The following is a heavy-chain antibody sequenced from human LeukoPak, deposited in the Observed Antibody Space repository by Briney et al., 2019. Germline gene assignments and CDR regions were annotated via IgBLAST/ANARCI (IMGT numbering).Heavy chain of an antibody. CDR3: ARGGTMVRGASYYYGMDV. D-gene: IGHD3-10*01. CDR1: GYTSTSYG. J-gene: IGHJ6*04. V-gene: IGHV1-18*04. Sequence: GASVKVSCKASGYTSTSYGISWVRQAPGQGLEWMGWISACNGNTNYAQKLQGRVTMTTDTSTSTAYMELRSLRSDDTAVYYCARGGTMVRGASYYYGMDVWGKGTTVTVSS. CDR2: ISACNGNT.